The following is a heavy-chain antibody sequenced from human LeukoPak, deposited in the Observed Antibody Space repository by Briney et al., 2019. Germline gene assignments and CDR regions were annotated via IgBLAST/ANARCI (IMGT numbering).Heavy chain of an antibody. CDR1: GGTFFNYA. V-gene: IGHV1-69*05. CDR2: SIPIYGTR. CDR3: ARGQRPTDITIFLTPFYYHMDV. D-gene: IGHD3-9*01. J-gene: IGHJ6*03. Sequence: SVKVSCKASGGTFFNYAISWVRQAPGHGREWMGGSIPIYGTRNYAQKFQGRVTITTDESPSSANMELSSLTSEDTAVYYCARGQRPTDITIFLTPFYYHMDVWGKGTTVTVS.